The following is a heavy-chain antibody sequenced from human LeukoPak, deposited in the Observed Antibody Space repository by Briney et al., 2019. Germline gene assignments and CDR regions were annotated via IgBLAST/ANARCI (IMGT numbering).Heavy chain of an antibody. D-gene: IGHD5-12*01. CDR2: IYYSGST. CDR3: ARRDGYNSDY. J-gene: IGHJ4*02. CDR1: GGSLSSSSYY. V-gene: IGHV4-39*01. Sequence: SETLSLTCTVSGGSLSSSSYYWGWIRQPPGKGLEWIGSIYYSGSTYYNPSLKSRVTISVDTSKNQFSLKLSSVTAADTAVYYCARRDGYNSDYWGPGTLVTVSS.